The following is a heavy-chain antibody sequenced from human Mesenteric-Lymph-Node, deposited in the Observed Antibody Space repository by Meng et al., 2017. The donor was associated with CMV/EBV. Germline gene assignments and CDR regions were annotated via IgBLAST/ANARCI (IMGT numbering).Heavy chain of an antibody. CDR2: IYHLGTT. D-gene: IGHD3/OR15-3a*01. J-gene: IGHJ4*02. CDR3: ARGTGRSYYFDY. Sequence: LRLSCTVSGDSISSGAYNWNWIRQHPGKGLEWIGYIYHLGTTYYNPSLESRVIISIDKSKNQFSLKLSSVTAADTAVYYCARGTGRSYYFDYWGQGTLVTVSS. V-gene: IGHV4-30-4*08. CDR1: GDSISSGAYN.